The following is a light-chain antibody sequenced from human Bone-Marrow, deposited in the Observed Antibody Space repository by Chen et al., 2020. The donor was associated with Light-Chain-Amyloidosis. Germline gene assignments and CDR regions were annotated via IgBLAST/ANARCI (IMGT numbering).Light chain of an antibody. CDR3: QVCDRSSDRPV. V-gene: IGLV3-21*02. J-gene: IGLJ3*02. Sequence: SYVLTQPSSVSVAPGQTATIACGGNNIGSTSVHWYQQTPGQAPLLVVYDDSDRPSGIPERLSGSNSGNTATLTISRDEAGDAADYYCQVCDRSSDRPVFGGGTKLTVL. CDR2: DDS. CDR1: NIGSTS.